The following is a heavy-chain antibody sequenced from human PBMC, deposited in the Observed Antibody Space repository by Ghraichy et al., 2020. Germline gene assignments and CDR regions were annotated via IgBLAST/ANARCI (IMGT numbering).Heavy chain of an antibody. D-gene: IGHD3-10*01. CDR1: GYSISSGYY. J-gene: IGHJ6*04. CDR2: IYHSGST. CDR3: ARVRLWFGELYMDV. V-gene: IGHV4-38-2*01. Sequence: SETLSLTCAVSGYSISSGYYWGWIRQPPGKGLEWIGSIYHSGSTYYNPSLKSRVTISVDTSKNQFSLKLGSVTAADTAVYYCARVRLWFGELYMDVWGKGTTVTVSS.